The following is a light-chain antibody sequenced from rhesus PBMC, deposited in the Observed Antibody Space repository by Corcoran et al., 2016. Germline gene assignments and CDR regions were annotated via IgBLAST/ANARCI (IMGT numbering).Light chain of an antibody. J-gene: IGKJ2*01. V-gene: IGKV1-46*01. Sequence: DIQMTQSPSSLSASVGDTVTITCRASQSFSSSLAWYQQNPGKAPKLLNYSASSLHSGVPSGFSGRKSGTDFTLTISRLQPEDIASYYCQQYYSYPYSFGQGTKVEIK. CDR1: QSFSSS. CDR3: QQYYSYPYS. CDR2: SAS.